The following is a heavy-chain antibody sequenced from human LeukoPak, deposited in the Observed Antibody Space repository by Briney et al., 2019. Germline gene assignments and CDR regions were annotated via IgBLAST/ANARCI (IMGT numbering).Heavy chain of an antibody. J-gene: IGHJ4*02. CDR1: GGPMNNDY. CDR2: LSYSGTN. CDR3: ARDLFD. Sequence: SETLSLTCTVSGGPMNNDYWSWVRQPPGKGLEWIGYLSYSGTNKYNPSFKSRVTISVDTSKNLFSLKLTSVTAADTAVYYCARDLFDWGQGTLVIVSS. V-gene: IGHV4-59*01.